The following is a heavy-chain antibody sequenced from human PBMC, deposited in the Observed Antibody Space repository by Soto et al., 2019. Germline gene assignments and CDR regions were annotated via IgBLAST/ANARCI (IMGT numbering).Heavy chain of an antibody. D-gene: IGHD1-26*01. V-gene: IGHV3-48*02. J-gene: IGHJ4*02. CDR2: ISSSSSTI. CDR1: GFTFSSYS. Sequence: GGSLRLSCAASGFTFSSYSMNWVRQAPGKGLEWVSYISSSSSTIYYADSVKGRFTISRDNAKNSLYLQMNSLRDEDTAVYYCARDGALGGSYPTCNFDYWGQGTLVTVSS. CDR3: ARDGALGGSYPTCNFDY.